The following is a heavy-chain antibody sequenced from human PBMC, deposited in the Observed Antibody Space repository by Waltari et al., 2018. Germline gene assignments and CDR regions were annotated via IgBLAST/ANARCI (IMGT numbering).Heavy chain of an antibody. CDR2: ISPNSGDT. Sequence: QVQLVQSGAEVKKPGASVKVSCKASGYTFTGYYIHWVRQAPGQGLEWMGWISPNSGDTNYAQKFQGRVTMTRDTSTTTAYMELSRLTSDDTAVFYCASGDFRLSYYYMDVWGKGTTVTVSS. D-gene: IGHD3-3*01. CDR1: GYTFTGYY. CDR3: ASGDFRLSYYYMDV. J-gene: IGHJ6*03. V-gene: IGHV1-2*02.